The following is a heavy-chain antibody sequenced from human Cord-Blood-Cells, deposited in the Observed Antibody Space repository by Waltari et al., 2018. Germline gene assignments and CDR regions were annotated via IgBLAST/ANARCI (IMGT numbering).Heavy chain of an antibody. CDR3: TRADGMITFGGVIVADY. D-gene: IGHD3-16*02. CDR1: GFTFGDYA. Sequence: EVQLVESGGGLVKPGRSLRLSCTASGFTFGDYAMSGFTQALGNGLEWVGFIRSKAYGGTTEYAASVKGRFTISRDDSKSIAYLQMNSLKTEDTAVYYCTRADGMITFGGVIVADYWGQGTLVTVSS. J-gene: IGHJ4*02. CDR2: IRSKAYGGTT. V-gene: IGHV3-49*05.